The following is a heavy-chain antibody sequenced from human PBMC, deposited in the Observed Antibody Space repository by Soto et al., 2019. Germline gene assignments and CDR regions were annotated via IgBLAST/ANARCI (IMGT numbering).Heavy chain of an antibody. J-gene: IGHJ4*02. Sequence: SVKVSCKASGYTFTSYDINWVRQATGQGLEWMGGVIPMFLKSNYAQKFQGRVTITADKSTNTVYMEMNSLKSEDTAVYYCVRGGGEMANPPPYLYWGQGTQVTVSS. D-gene: IGHD3-16*01. V-gene: IGHV1-69*06. CDR3: VRGGGEMANPPPYLY. CDR2: VIPMFLKS. CDR1: GYTFTSYD.